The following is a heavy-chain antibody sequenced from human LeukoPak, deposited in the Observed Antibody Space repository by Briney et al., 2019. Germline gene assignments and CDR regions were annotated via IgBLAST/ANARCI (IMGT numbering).Heavy chain of an antibody. CDR1: GASISGYY. D-gene: IGHD6-13*01. V-gene: IGHV4-4*07. Sequence: SETLSLTCSVSGASISGYYWTWIRQPAGRGLEWIGRIYTTGSTKYNPSLKGRVIMSVDASKNQFSLNLTSVTAADTAVYCARTAERQQMVQGTYFYYYFMDVWAKGTTVTISS. J-gene: IGHJ6*03. CDR2: IYTTGST. CDR3: ARTAERQQMVQGTYFYYYFMDV.